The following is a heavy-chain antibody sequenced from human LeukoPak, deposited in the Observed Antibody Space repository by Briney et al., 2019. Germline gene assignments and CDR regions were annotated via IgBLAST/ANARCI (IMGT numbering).Heavy chain of an antibody. CDR1: GGSFSGYY. D-gene: IGHD1-1*01. CDR2: INHSGST. V-gene: IGHV4-34*01. J-gene: IGHJ6*03. Sequence: SETLSLTCAVYGGSFSGYYWSWIRQPPGKGLEWIGEINHSGSTNYNPPLKSRVTISVDTSKNQFSLKLSSVTAADTAVYYCARGTTPYYYYYMDVWGKGTTVTISS. CDR3: ARGTTPYYYYYMDV.